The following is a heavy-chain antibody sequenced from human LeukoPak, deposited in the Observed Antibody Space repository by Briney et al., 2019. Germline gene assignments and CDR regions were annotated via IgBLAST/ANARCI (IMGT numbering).Heavy chain of an antibody. D-gene: IGHD5-18*01. J-gene: IGHJ4*02. V-gene: IGHV3-66*04. CDR3: ARRGHGYGSPFDY. Sequence: GGSLRLSCAASGFTFSSYAMSWVRQAPGKGLEWVSMIYSGGSTYYADSVKGRFTISRDNSKNTLDLQMNSLRAEDTAVYYCARRGHGYGSPFDYWGQGTLVTVSS. CDR1: GFTFSSYA. CDR2: IYSGGST.